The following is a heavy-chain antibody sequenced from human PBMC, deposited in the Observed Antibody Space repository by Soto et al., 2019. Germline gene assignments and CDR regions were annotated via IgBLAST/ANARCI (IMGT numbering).Heavy chain of an antibody. CDR3: AKETYSYGSRYFDY. CDR1: GFTFSTYD. CDR2: ISYDGSNK. J-gene: IGHJ4*02. V-gene: IGHV3-30*18. Sequence: QVQLVESGGGVVQPGRSRRLSCAASGFTFSTYDMHWVRQAPGKGLEWVAVISYDGSNKYYADSLKGRFTISRDNSKNTLYLQMNSLRAEDTAVYYCAKETYSYGSRYFDYWGQGTLVTVSS. D-gene: IGHD5-18*01.